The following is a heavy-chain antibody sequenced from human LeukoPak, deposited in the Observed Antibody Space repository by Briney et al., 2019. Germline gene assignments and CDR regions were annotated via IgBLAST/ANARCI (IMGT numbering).Heavy chain of an antibody. Sequence: GGSLRLSCAASGFTFSSYAMNWVRQAPGKGLEWVSAISGSGGSTYYADSVQGRFTISRDNSKNTLYLQMNSLRAEDTAVYYCATYYDSSGYYYNGAFDIWGQGTMVTVSS. CDR1: GFTFSSYA. V-gene: IGHV3-23*01. CDR3: ATYYDSSGYYYNGAFDI. CDR2: ISGSGGST. J-gene: IGHJ3*02. D-gene: IGHD3-22*01.